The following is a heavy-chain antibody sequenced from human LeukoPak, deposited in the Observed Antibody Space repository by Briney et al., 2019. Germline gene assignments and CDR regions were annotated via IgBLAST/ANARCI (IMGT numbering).Heavy chain of an antibody. Sequence: GGSLRLSCAASGFTFGSYGMTWVRQAPGKGLEWVSGISGSGVRTDYADSVKGRFTISRDNAKNTLYLQVNSLGVEDTAVYYCAKGSREWELLDAFDFWGQGTMVTVSS. J-gene: IGHJ3*01. CDR2: ISGSGVRT. CDR3: AKGSREWELLDAFDF. D-gene: IGHD1-26*01. CDR1: GFTFGSYG. V-gene: IGHV3-23*01.